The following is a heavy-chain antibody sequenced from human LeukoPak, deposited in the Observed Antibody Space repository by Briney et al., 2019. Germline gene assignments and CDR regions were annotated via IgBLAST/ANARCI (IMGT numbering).Heavy chain of an antibody. D-gene: IGHD6-13*01. J-gene: IGHJ4*02. CDR3: TRVSSCGLHLD. V-gene: IGHV3-49*04. CDR2: IRNKANGGTT. CDR1: GFTFGDYA. Sequence: GGTLRRYETAPGFTFGDYALSWVRQAPGKGLVGIGFIRNKANGGTTESATSLKGRFSISRYGSKSRAYLQMDSLKSEDTAVYYCTRVSSCGLHLDWGQGTLVPVSS.